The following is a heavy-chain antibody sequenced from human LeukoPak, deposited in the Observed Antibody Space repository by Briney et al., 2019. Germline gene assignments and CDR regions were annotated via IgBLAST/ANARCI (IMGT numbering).Heavy chain of an antibody. Sequence: GGSLRLSCAASGFTVSSNYMSWVRQAPGKGLEWVSVIYTGGSTYYADSVMGRFTISRDNAKNSLYLQMNSLRAEDTAVYYCAREVRANYFDYWGQGTLVTVSS. CDR2: IYTGGST. D-gene: IGHD1-26*01. CDR1: GFTVSSNY. V-gene: IGHV3-53*01. CDR3: AREVRANYFDY. J-gene: IGHJ4*02.